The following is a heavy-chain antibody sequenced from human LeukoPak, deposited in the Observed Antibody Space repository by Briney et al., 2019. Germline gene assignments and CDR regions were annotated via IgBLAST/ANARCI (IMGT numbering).Heavy chain of an antibody. D-gene: IGHD3-3*01. CDR3: ATDQGGLRY. CDR2: INSAGSIT. CDR1: GFTFSSYW. V-gene: IGHV3-74*01. J-gene: IGHJ4*02. Sequence: GGSLRLSCAASGFTFSSYWMDWVRQAPGKGLVWVSRINSAGSITGYADSVKGRFTISRDNAKNTLYLEMSSLRAEDTAVYFCATDQGGLRYWGQGTLVIVST.